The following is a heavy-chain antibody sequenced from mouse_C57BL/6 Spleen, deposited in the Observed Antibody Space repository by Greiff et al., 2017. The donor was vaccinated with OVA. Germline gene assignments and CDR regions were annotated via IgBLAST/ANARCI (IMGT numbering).Heavy chain of an antibody. D-gene: IGHD1-1*01. Sequence: QVQLQQPGAELVKPGASVKLSCKASGYTFPSYWMQWVKQRPGQGLEWIGEIDPSDSYTNYNQKFKGKATLTVDTSSSTAYMQLSSLTTEDSAVYYCTVVPLDWGQGTTLTVSS. V-gene: IGHV1-50*01. J-gene: IGHJ2*01. CDR1: GYTFPSYW. CDR2: IDPSDSYT. CDR3: TVVPLD.